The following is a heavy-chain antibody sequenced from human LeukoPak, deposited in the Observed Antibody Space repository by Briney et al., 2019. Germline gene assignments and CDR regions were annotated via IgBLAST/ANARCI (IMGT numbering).Heavy chain of an antibody. CDR3: ARVSPYCSGGSCYFDY. V-gene: IGHV4-34*01. J-gene: IGHJ4*02. D-gene: IGHD2-15*01. Sequence: SETLSLTCAVYGGSFSGYYWSWIRQPPGKGLEWIGEINHSGSTNYNPSLKSRVTISVDTSKNQFSLKLGSVTAADTAVYYCARVSPYCSGGSCYFDYWGQGTLVTVSS. CDR2: INHSGST. CDR1: GGSFSGYY.